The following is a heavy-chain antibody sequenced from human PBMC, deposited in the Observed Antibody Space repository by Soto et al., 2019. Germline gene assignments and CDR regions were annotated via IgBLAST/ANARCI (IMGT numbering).Heavy chain of an antibody. J-gene: IGHJ6*02. V-gene: IGHV4-61*01. Sequence: PSETLSLTCTVSGGSVSSGSYYWSRIRQPPGKGLEWIGYIYYSGSTNYNPSLKSRVTISVDTSKNQLSLKLSSVTAADTAVYYCARDRYYDILTGYYTGYYYYGMDVWGQGTMVTVSS. CDR1: GGSVSSGSYY. CDR2: IYYSGST. CDR3: ARDRYYDILTGYYTGYYYYGMDV. D-gene: IGHD3-9*01.